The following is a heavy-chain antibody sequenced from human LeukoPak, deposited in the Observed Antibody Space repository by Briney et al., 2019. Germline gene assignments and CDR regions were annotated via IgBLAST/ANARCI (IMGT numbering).Heavy chain of an antibody. CDR2: IYYSGST. CDR1: GGSISSSSYY. Sequence: SETLSLTCTVSGGSISSSSYYWGWIRQRPGKGLEWIGSIYYSGSTYYNPSLKSRVTISVDTSKNQFSLKLSSVTAADTAVYYCALEVEMATSNTFDYWGQGTLVTVSS. J-gene: IGHJ4*02. V-gene: IGHV4-39*01. D-gene: IGHD5-24*01. CDR3: ALEVEMATSNTFDY.